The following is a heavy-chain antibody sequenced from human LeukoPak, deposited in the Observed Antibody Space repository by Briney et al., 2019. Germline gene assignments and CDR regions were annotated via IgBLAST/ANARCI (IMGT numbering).Heavy chain of an antibody. CDR3: AKCITVAGTSENNWFDP. V-gene: IGHV3-23*01. CDR2: ISGSGGST. D-gene: IGHD6-19*01. Sequence: SGGSLRLSCAASGFTFSSYAMSWVRQAPEKGLEWVSAISGSGGSTYYADSVKGRFTISRDNSMNTLYLQMNSLRAEDTAVYYCAKCITVAGTSENNWFDPWGQGTLVTVPS. J-gene: IGHJ5*02. CDR1: GFTFSSYA.